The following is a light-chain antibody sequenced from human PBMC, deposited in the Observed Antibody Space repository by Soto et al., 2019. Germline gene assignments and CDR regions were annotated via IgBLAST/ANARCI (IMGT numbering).Light chain of an antibody. Sequence: DIQMTQSPSTLAATVGDRVTITCRASQSISSWLAWYQQKPGKAPKLLIYDASSLESGVPSRFSGSGSGTEFTLTISSLHPDDFATYYCQQYNSYWTFGQGTKVEIK. CDR1: QSISSW. CDR3: QQYNSYWT. V-gene: IGKV1-5*01. CDR2: DAS. J-gene: IGKJ1*01.